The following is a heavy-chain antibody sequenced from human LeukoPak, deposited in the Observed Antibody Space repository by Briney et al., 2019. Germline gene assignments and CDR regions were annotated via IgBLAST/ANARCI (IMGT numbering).Heavy chain of an antibody. V-gene: IGHV1-24*01. J-gene: IGHJ6*02. CDR2: FDPQDGET. CDR1: GYTLTEAP. CDR3: ATVPRRPRYYYFGMDV. Sequence: ASVTVSCKVSGYTLTEAPIHWVRQAPGKGLEWMGGFDPQDGETIYAQKLQGRVTMTEDTSTNTAYMELSSLRSEDTAVYYCATVPRRPRYYYFGMDVWGQGTTVTVPS.